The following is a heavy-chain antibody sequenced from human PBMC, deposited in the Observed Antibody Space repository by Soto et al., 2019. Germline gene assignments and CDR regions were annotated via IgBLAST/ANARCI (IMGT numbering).Heavy chain of an antibody. CDR1: GYRVSSVSC. CDR3: ARDVGTYSISRVWFDP. V-gene: IGHV4-38-2*02. D-gene: IGHD6-13*01. CDR2: VCHSGNI. Sequence: QVQLQESGPGLVKPSETLSLTCAVSGYRVSSVSCWGWIRQSPEKGLEWIGSVCHSGNIYYSPSRKSRVTISLDTSKNQFSLKLSSVTAADTALYYCARDVGTYSISRVWFDPWGQGTLVTVSS. J-gene: IGHJ5*02.